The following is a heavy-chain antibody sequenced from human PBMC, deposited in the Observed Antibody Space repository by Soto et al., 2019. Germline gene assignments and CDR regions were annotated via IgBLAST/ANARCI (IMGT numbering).Heavy chain of an antibody. J-gene: IGHJ4*02. V-gene: IGHV4-39*01. CDR3: ARRGSSSCYGY. D-gene: IGHD6-13*01. CDR2: IYYSGST. CDR1: GGSISSGSYY. Sequence: QLQLQESGPGLVKPSETLSLTCTVSGGSISSGSYYWGWIRQPPGKGLAWIGSIYYSGSTYYNQSRKSRVTISVDTSKNQFSLKLSSVTAADTAVYYCARRGSSSCYGYWGKGPLVTVSS.